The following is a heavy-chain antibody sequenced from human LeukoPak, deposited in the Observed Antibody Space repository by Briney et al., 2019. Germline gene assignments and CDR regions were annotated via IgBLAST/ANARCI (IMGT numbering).Heavy chain of an antibody. J-gene: IGHJ4*02. Sequence: GGSLRLSCAASEFTFSSHAIHWVRQTPGKGLEWVSYISSSGSTIYYADSVKGRFTISRDNAKNSLYLQMNSLRAEDTAVYYCARVNGDYVYYWGQGTLVTVSS. V-gene: IGHV3-48*03. CDR2: ISSSGSTI. CDR1: EFTFSSHA. CDR3: ARVNGDYVYY. D-gene: IGHD4-17*01.